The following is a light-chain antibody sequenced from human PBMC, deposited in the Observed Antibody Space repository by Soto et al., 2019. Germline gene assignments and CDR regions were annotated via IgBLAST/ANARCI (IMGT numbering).Light chain of an antibody. V-gene: IGKV1-5*03. CDR1: HSVNSW. Sequence: DIQMTQSPSTLSATVGDRINITCRASHSVNSWLACYQQKPGKAPKLLINKASNLERGVPSRFSGSGSETEFTLTISSLEPNDFATYYCQQYKMYSRTFGQGTKVDVK. J-gene: IGKJ1*01. CDR3: QQYKMYSRT. CDR2: KAS.